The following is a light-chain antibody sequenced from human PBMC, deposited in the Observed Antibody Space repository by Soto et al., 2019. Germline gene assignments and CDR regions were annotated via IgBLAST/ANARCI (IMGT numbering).Light chain of an antibody. CDR2: DNN. CDR1: SSNIGNTY. V-gene: IGLV1-51*01. Sequence: QSVLTQPPSVSAAPGQKVTISCSGSSSNIGNTYVSWYQQLPGTAPKLLIYDNNKRPSGIPDRFSGSKSGTSATLAITGLPTGDEADYYCGTWDSSLSAGVFGGGTKLTVL. J-gene: IGLJ2*01. CDR3: GTWDSSLSAGV.